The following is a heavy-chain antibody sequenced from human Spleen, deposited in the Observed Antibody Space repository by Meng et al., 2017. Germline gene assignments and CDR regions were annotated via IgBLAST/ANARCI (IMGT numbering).Heavy chain of an antibody. Sequence: GESLKISCAASGFSFSSYWMSWVRQAPGKGLERVANIKQDGSEIYYVDSVKGRFTISRDNAKNSLYLQMNSLRAEDTAVYYCARDWYSDFWSGYYGHYYGMDVWGQGTTVTVSS. CDR2: IKQDGSEI. D-gene: IGHD3-3*01. J-gene: IGHJ6*02. V-gene: IGHV3-7*03. CDR3: ARDWYSDFWSGYYGHYYGMDV. CDR1: GFSFSSYW.